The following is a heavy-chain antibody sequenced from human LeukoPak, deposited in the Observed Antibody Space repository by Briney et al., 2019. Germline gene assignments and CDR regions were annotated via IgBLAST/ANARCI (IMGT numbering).Heavy chain of an antibody. CDR3: ARGSGGYCSSTSCYAEDFDY. V-gene: IGHV4-61*02. D-gene: IGHD2-2*01. Sequence: ASETLSLTCTVSGGSISSGSYYWSWIRQPAGKGLEWIGRIYTSGSTNYNPSLKSRVTISVDTSKNQFSLKLSSVTAADTAVYYCARGSGGYCSSTSCYAEDFDYWGQGTLVTVSS. CDR1: GGSISSGSYY. CDR2: IYTSGST. J-gene: IGHJ4*02.